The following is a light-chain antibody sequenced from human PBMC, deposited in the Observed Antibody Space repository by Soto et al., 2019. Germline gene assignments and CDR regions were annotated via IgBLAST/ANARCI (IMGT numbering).Light chain of an antibody. CDR2: WAS. V-gene: IGKV4-1*01. CDR1: QSVLYSSNNKNY. CDR3: QQYYSTPWT. Sequence: DIVMTQSPDSLAVSLGERATINCKSSQSVLYSSNNKNYLAWYQQKPGQPPKLLIYWASTRESGVPDRFSGSGSGTDFTLTISTQQAEDVAVYYCQQYYSTPWTFGHGTKVEIK. J-gene: IGKJ1*01.